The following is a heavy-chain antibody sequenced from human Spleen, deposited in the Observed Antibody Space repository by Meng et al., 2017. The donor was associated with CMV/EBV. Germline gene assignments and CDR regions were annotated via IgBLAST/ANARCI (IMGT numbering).Heavy chain of an antibody. D-gene: IGHD3-10*01. CDR1: GGSISSSSYY. J-gene: IGHJ6*02. CDR2: IYYSGST. V-gene: IGHV4-39*07. CDR3: ARYSKLRFGELLRRNYYYGMDV. Sequence: SETLSLTCTVSGGSISSSSYYWGWIRQPPGKGLEWIGSIYYSGSTYYNPSLKSRVTISVDTSKNQFSLKLSSVTAADTAVYYCARYSKLRFGELLRRNYYYGMDVWGQGTTVTVSS.